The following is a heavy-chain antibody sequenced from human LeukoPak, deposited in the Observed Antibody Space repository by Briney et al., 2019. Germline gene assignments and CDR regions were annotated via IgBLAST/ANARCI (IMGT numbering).Heavy chain of an antibody. V-gene: IGHV1-58*01. Sequence: SVKVSCKASGFTFTSSAVQWVRQARGQRLEWIGWIVVGSGNTNYAQKFQERVTITRDMSTSTAYMELSSLRSEDTAVYYCAAGGLVGATTVDPWGQGTLATVSS. CDR3: AAGGLVGATTVDP. CDR2: IVVGSGNT. D-gene: IGHD1-26*01. J-gene: IGHJ5*02. CDR1: GFTFTSSA.